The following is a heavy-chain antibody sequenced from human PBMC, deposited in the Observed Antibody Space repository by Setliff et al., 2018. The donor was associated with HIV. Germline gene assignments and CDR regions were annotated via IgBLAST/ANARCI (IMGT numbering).Heavy chain of an antibody. CDR3: ARSEKYCSSVSCFRGCYGMDV. V-gene: IGHV3-48*03. CDR1: GFSFSSYE. CDR2: ISSSGNTI. D-gene: IGHD2-2*01. J-gene: IGHJ6*02. Sequence: PGGSLRLSCAASGFSFSSYEMNWVRQAPGKGLEWISYISSSGNTIYYADPVKGRFTISRDNAKNSLYLQMSSLRAEDTAIYYCARSEKYCSSVSCFRGCYGMDVWGHGATVTVSS.